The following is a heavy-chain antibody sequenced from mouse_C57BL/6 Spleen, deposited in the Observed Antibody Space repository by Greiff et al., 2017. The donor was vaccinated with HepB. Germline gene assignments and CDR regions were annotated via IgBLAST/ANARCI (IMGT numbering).Heavy chain of an antibody. J-gene: IGHJ1*03. Sequence: EVKVEESGGGLVKPGGSLKLSCAASGFTFSSYAMSWVRQTPEKRLEWVATISDGGSYTYYPDNVKGRFTISRDNAKNNLYLQMSHLKSEDTAMYYCARSYDYDYWYFDVWGTGTTVTVSS. CDR1: GFTFSSYA. D-gene: IGHD2-4*01. V-gene: IGHV5-4*03. CDR3: ARSYDYDYWYFDV. CDR2: ISDGGSYT.